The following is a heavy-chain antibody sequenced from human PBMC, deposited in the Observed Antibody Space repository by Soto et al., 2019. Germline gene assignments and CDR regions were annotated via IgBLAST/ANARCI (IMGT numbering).Heavy chain of an antibody. CDR2: ISAYNGNT. V-gene: IGHV1-18*01. CDR3: ARKGVRYYDFWSGYPKSAYYYYYYYMDV. J-gene: IGHJ6*03. Sequence: ASVKVSCKASGYTFTSYGISWVRQAPGQGLEWMGWISAYNGNTNYAQKLQGRVTMTTDTSTSTAYMELSSLRSEDTAVYYCARKGVRYYDFWSGYPKSAYYYYYYYMDVWGKGTTVTVSS. CDR1: GYTFTSYG. D-gene: IGHD3-3*01.